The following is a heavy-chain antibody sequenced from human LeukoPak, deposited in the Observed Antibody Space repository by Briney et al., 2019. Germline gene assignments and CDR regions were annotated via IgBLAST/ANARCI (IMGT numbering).Heavy chain of an antibody. D-gene: IGHD6-13*01. J-gene: IGHJ4*02. CDR3: AKSKQQLDLYYFDY. CDR2: ITSSGTYI. Sequence: GGSLRLSCAASGFTFSNYNMNWVRQAPGKVLEWVSSITSSGTYIFYADSVKGRFTISRDNSKNTLYLQMNSLRAEDTAVYYCAKSKQQLDLYYFDYGGQGTLVTVSS. V-gene: IGHV3-21*03. CDR1: GFTFSNYN.